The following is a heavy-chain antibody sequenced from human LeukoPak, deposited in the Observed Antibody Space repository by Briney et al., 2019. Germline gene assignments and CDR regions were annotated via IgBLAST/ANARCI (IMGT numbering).Heavy chain of an antibody. V-gene: IGHV3-21*01. D-gene: IGHD1-26*01. J-gene: IGHJ4*02. CDR2: SSSSSTYI. CDR1: GFIFSTYS. CDR3: ARGIVRATKVLVSY. Sequence: GGSLRLSCAASGFIFSTYSMNWVRQAPGKGLEWVSSSSSSSTYIYYAGSMKGRFTISRDNAKHSLYLQTTSQRVTYTAVSDCARGIVRATKVLVSYWGQGTLVTVSS.